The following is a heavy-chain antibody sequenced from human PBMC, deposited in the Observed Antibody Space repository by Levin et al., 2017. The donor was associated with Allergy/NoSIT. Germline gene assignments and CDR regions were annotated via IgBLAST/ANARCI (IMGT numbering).Heavy chain of an antibody. J-gene: IGHJ4*02. CDR1: GFTFSSYS. Sequence: MPGGSLRLSCAASGFTFSSYSMNWVRQAPGKGLEWVSSVSSSSSYIYYADSVKGRFTISRDNAKNSLYLQMNSLRAEDTAVYYCARDSSSSYPAYFDYWGQGTLVTVSS. V-gene: IGHV3-21*01. CDR2: VSSSSSYI. CDR3: ARDSSSSYPAYFDY. D-gene: IGHD6-6*01.